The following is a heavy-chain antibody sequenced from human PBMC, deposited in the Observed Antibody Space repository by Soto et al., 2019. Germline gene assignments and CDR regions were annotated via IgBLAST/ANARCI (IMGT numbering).Heavy chain of an antibody. CDR1: GGSFSGYY. J-gene: IGHJ4*02. CDR2: INHSGST. D-gene: IGHD5-18*01. Sequence: SETLSLTCAVYGGSFSGYYWSWIRQPPGKGLEWIGEINHSGSTNYNPSLKSRVTISVDTSKNQFSLKLSSLTAADTAVYYCARGKRYDYWGQGTLVTVSS. V-gene: IGHV4-34*01. CDR3: ARGKRYDY.